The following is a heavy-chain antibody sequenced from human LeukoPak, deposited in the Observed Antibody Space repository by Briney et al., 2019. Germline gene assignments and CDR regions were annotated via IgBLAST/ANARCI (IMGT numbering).Heavy chain of an antibody. CDR1: GGSISSYY. D-gene: IGHD2-2*03. CDR2: IYYSGST. V-gene: IGHV4-59*01. CDR3: ARDYDGYCSSTSCYHDWFDP. J-gene: IGHJ5*02. Sequence: SETLSLTCTVSGGSISSYYWSWIRQPPGKGLEWIGYIYYSGSTNYNPSLKSRVTISVDTSKNPFSLKLSSVTAADTAVYYCARDYDGYCSSTSCYHDWFDPWGQGTLVTVSS.